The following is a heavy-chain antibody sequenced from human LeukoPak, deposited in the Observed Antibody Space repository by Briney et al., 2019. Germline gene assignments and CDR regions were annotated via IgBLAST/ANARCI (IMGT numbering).Heavy chain of an antibody. CDR1: GGSVISYTYY. CDR3: AREANYYGSGSYFEGTFDY. J-gene: IGHJ4*02. Sequence: SETLSLICTVSGGSVISYTYYWGWIRQPPGKGLEWIGSMYYSGSTYYNPSLKSRVTISVDTSKNEFSLKLTSVTAADTAVYYCAREANYYGSGSYFEGTFDYWGQGSLVTVSS. V-gene: IGHV4-39*07. CDR2: MYYSGST. D-gene: IGHD3-10*01.